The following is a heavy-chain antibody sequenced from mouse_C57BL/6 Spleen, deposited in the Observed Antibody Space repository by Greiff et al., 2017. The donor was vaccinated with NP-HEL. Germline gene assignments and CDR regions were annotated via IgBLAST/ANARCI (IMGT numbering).Heavy chain of an antibody. CDR3: ARWITTVVATKYAMDY. D-gene: IGHD1-1*01. Sequence: QVQLQQPGAELVKPGASVKLSCKASGYTFTSYWMHWVKQRPGRGLEWIGRIDPNSGGTKYNEKFKSKATLTVDKPSSTAYMQLSSLTSEDSAVYYCARWITTVVATKYAMDYRGQGTSVTVSS. V-gene: IGHV1-72*01. CDR2: IDPNSGGT. CDR1: GYTFTSYW. J-gene: IGHJ4*01.